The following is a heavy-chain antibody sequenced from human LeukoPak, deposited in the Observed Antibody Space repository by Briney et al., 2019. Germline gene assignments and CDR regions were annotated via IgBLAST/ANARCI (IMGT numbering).Heavy chain of an antibody. Sequence: SVKVSCKASGGTFSSNGISWVRQAPGQGPEWIGGIIPISGTPKYAQKLQGRVTISADMSTGTVYMELSSLRFEDTAVYYCAGSYNTYYAQDYWGQGALVTVSS. D-gene: IGHD1-14*01. CDR2: IIPISGTP. CDR1: GGTFSSNG. V-gene: IGHV1-69*06. J-gene: IGHJ4*02. CDR3: AGSYNTYYAQDY.